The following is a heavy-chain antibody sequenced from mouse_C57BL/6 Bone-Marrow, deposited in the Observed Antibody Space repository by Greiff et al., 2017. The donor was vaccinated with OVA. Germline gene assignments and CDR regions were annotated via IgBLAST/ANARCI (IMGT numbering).Heavy chain of an antibody. Sequence: EVQLQQSGGGLVQPGGSMKLSCAASGFTFSDAWMDWVRQSPEKGLEWVAEIRNKANNHATYYAESVKGRFTISRDDSKSSVYLQMNSLRAEDTGIYYCTSDYYGSRWYFDVWGTGTTVTVSS. D-gene: IGHD1-1*01. CDR3: TSDYYGSRWYFDV. CDR2: IRNKANNHAT. CDR1: GFTFSDAW. V-gene: IGHV6-6*01. J-gene: IGHJ1*03.